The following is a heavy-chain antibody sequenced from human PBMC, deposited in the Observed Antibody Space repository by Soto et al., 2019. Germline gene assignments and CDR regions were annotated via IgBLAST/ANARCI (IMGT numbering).Heavy chain of an antibody. Sequence: GGSLRLSCAASGFIFSGHTMSWVRQAPGTGLEWVSSIDQTGAYTNYAESVKGRFTIYRDNSRNTLDLQMNSLRAADTALYYCVSRIFAHFDHWGQGTPVTVSS. CDR3: VSRIFAHFDH. D-gene: IGHD3-3*01. CDR1: GFIFSGHT. V-gene: IGHV3-23*05. J-gene: IGHJ4*02. CDR2: IDQTGAYT.